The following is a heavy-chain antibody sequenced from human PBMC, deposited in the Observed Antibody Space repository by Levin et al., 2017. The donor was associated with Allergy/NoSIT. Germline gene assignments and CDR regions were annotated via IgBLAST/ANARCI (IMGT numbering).Heavy chain of an antibody. D-gene: IGHD4-17*01. CDR1: GFTFNKNT. V-gene: IGHV3-64D*06. J-gene: IGHJ5*02. Sequence: ETLSLTCSASGFTFNKNTMQWVRQAPGKGLEHVSAISNNGGRTYYTDSVKGRFTISRDNSKNTLYLQMSSLRPEDTAMYYCVKNGDYGELGSWGQGTLVTVSS. CDR2: ISNNGGRT. CDR3: VKNGDYGELGS.